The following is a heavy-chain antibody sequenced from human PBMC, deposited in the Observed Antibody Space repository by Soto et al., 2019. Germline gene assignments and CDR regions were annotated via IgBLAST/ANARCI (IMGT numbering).Heavy chain of an antibody. Sequence: GGSLRLSCSASGFTFSNYAMHWVRQAPGKGLEYVSAIRSDGGGTYYADSVKGRFTISRDNSKNTLYLQMSSLRAEDTAVYHCVKPPGYYYDSSNYYTVWGQGTLVTVSS. D-gene: IGHD3-22*01. CDR2: IRSDGGGT. CDR3: VKPPGYYYDSSNYYTV. V-gene: IGHV3-64D*06. J-gene: IGHJ4*02. CDR1: GFTFSNYA.